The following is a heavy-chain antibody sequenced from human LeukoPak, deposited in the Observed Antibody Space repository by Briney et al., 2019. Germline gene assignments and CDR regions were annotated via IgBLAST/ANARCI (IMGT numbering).Heavy chain of an antibody. D-gene: IGHD3-16*01. V-gene: IGHV3-23*01. J-gene: IGHJ4*02. CDR2: ISGSGGST. CDR3: AKGHGGGWLYFDY. Sequence: PGGSLRLSCAASGFTFSDYYTSWIRQAPGKGLEWVSAISGSGGSTYYADSVKGRFTISRDNSKNTLYLQMNSLRAEDTAVYYCAKGHGGGWLYFDYWGQGTLVTVSS. CDR1: GFTFSDYY.